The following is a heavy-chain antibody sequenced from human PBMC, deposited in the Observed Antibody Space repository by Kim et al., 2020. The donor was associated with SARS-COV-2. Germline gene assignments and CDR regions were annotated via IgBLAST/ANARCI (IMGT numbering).Heavy chain of an antibody. CDR3: VLLGSRENDYIWGSYRYYTDY. CDR2: IYYSGST. V-gene: IGHV4-39*01. Sequence: SETLSLTCTVSGGSISSSSYYWGWIRQPPGKGLEWIGSIYYSGSTYYNPSLKSRVTISVDTSKNQFSLKLSSVTAADTAVYYCVLLGSRENDYIWGSYRYYTDYWGQGTLVTVSS. CDR1: GGSISSSSYY. J-gene: IGHJ4*02. D-gene: IGHD3-16*02.